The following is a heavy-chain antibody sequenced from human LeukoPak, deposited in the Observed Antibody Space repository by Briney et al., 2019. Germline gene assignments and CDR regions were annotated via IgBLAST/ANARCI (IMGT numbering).Heavy chain of an antibody. CDR2: ISSSGSTI. J-gene: IGHJ4*02. V-gene: IGHV3-11*01. CDR1: GFTFSDYY. Sequence: GGSLRLSCAASGFTFSDYYMSWIRQAPGKGLEWVSYISSSGSTIYYADSVKGRFTISRDNAKNSLYLQMNSLRAEDTAVYYCAKDPIREVARTDYWGQGTLVTVSS. CDR3: AKDPIREVARTDY. D-gene: IGHD1-14*01.